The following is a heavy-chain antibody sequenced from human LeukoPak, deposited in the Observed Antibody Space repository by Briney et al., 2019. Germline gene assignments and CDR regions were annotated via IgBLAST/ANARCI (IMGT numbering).Heavy chain of an antibody. CDR2: IKQDSIAK. Sequence: GGSLRLSCVASGFTFSRHYMSWVRQAPGKGLEWVANIKQDSIAKAYVDSVKGRFTVSRDNAKNSMSLQMNSLRAEDTAIYYCVRWSYDNSAYYYDHWGQGTLVTVSS. D-gene: IGHD3-22*01. CDR1: GFTFSRHY. V-gene: IGHV3-7*03. J-gene: IGHJ4*02. CDR3: VRWSYDNSAYYYDH.